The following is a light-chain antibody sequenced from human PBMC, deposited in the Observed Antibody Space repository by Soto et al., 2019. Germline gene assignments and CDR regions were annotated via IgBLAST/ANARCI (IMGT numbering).Light chain of an antibody. J-gene: IGLJ2*01. CDR3: TSYTSSSPVV. CDR2: EVS. CDR1: SSDIGGYNY. Sequence: QSVLTQPASVSGSPGQSITISCTGTSSDIGGYNYVSWYQQHPGKAPKLMIYEVSSRPSGVSNRFSGSKSGNTASLTISGLQAEDEGDYFCTSYTSSSPVVFGGGTKLTVL. V-gene: IGLV2-14*01.